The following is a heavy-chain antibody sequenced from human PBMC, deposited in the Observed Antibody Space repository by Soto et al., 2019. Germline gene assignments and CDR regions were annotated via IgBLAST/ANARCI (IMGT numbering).Heavy chain of an antibody. CDR2: ISYDGSNK. Sequence: SLRLSCAASGFTFSSYGMHWVRQAPGKGLEWVAVISYDGSNKYYADSVKGRFTISRDNSKNTLYLQMNSLRAEDTAVYYCAKDYYDSSGSHHTFDYWGQGNLVTVSS. CDR3: AKDYYDSSGSHHTFDY. V-gene: IGHV3-30*18. D-gene: IGHD3-22*01. J-gene: IGHJ4*02. CDR1: GFTFSSYG.